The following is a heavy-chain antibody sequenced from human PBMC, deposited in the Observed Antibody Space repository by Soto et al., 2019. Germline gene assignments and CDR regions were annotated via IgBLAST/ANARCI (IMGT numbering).Heavy chain of an antibody. V-gene: IGHV4-4*02. CDR1: GGSISSSNW. CDR2: IYHSGST. D-gene: IGHD2-2*01. CDR3: ARGDAAAAHYYYYGMDV. Sequence: SETLSLTCAVSGGSISSSNWWSWIRQPPGKGLEWIGEIYHSGSTNYNPSLKSRVTISVDKSKNQFSLKLSSVTAADTAVYYCARGDAAAAHYYYYGMDVWGQGTTVTVSS. J-gene: IGHJ6*02.